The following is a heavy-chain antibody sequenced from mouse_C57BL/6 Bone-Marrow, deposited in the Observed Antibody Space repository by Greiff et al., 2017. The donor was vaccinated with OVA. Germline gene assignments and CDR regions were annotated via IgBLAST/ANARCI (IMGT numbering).Heavy chain of an antibody. D-gene: IGHD4-1*01. CDR3: ARGSSLGRDYFDY. CDR2: ISYDGSN. Sequence: EVKLVESGPGLVKPSQSLSLTCSVTGYSITSGYYWNWIRQFPGNKLEWMGYISYDGSNNYNPSLKNRISITRDTSKNQFFLKLNSVTTEDTATYYCARGSSLGRDYFDYWGQGTTLTVSS. J-gene: IGHJ2*01. CDR1: GYSITSGYY. V-gene: IGHV3-6*01.